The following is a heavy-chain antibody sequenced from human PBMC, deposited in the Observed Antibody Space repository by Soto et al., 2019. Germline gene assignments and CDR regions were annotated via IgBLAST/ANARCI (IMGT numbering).Heavy chain of an antibody. CDR1: GGSISSSSYY. V-gene: IGHV4-39*07. J-gene: IGHJ4*02. CDR3: ARDRRYSSSWYMLYYFDY. Sequence: SETLSLTCTVSGGSISSSSYYWGWIRQPPGKGLEWIGSIYYSGSTYYNPSLKSRVTISVDTSKNQFSLKLSSVTAADTAMYYCARDRRYSSSWYMLYYFDYWGQGTLVTVSS. CDR2: IYYSGST. D-gene: IGHD6-13*01.